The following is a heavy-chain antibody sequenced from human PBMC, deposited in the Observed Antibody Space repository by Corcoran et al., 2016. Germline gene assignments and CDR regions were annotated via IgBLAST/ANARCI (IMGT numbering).Heavy chain of an antibody. Sequence: QVQLVESGGGVVQPGRSLRLSCAASGFTFSSYGMHWVRQAPGKGLEWVAVISYDGSNKYYADSVKGRFTISRDNSKNTLYLQMNSLRAEDTAVYYCAKDHSGSYSGGFDYWGQGTLVTVSS. CDR3: AKDHSGSYSGGFDY. J-gene: IGHJ4*02. D-gene: IGHD1-26*01. V-gene: IGHV3-30*18. CDR1: GFTFSSYG. CDR2: ISYDGSNK.